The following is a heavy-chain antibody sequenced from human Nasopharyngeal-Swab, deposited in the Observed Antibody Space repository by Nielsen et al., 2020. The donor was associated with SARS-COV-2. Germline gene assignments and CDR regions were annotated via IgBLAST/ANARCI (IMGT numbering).Heavy chain of an antibody. Sequence: GESLKISCAASGFTFSSYAMHWVRQAPGKGLERVAVISYDGSNKYYADSVKGRFTISRDNSKNTLYLQMNSLRAEDTAVYYCAREAQWELLGGFDYWGQGTLVTVSS. J-gene: IGHJ4*02. CDR3: AREAQWELLGGFDY. CDR2: ISYDGSNK. CDR1: GFTFSSYA. V-gene: IGHV3-30*04. D-gene: IGHD1-26*01.